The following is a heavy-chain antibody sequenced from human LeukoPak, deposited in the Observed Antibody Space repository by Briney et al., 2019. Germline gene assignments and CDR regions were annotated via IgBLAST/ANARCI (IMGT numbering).Heavy chain of an antibody. CDR1: GFTFSSYG. V-gene: IGHV3-30*03. J-gene: IGHJ3*02. CDR3: ARDGFGELPPGDAFDI. D-gene: IGHD3-10*01. Sequence: GGSLRLSCAASGFTFSSYGMHWVRQAPGKGLEWVAVISYDGSNKYYAGSVKGRFTISRDNSKNTLYLQMNSLRAEDTAVYYCARDGFGELPPGDAFDIWGQGTMVTVSS. CDR2: ISYDGSNK.